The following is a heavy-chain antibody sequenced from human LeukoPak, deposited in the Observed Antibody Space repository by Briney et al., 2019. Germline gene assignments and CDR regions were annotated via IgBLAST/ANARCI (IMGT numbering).Heavy chain of an antibody. CDR3: VRHPGRQRIAARSGYYYYYYMDG. CDR1: GGSISSYY. J-gene: IGHJ6*03. V-gene: IGHV4-4*09. D-gene: IGHD6-13*01. Sequence: SETLSLTCTVSGGSISSYYWSWIRQPPGKGLEWIGYVYTSGSTNYNPSLKSRVTISVDTSKNQFSLKLSSVTAADTAAYYCVRHPGRQRIAARSGYYYYYYMDGWGKGTTVTVSS. CDR2: VYTSGST.